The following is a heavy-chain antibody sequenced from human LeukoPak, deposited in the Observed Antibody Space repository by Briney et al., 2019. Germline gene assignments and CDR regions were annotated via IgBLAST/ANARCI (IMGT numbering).Heavy chain of an antibody. CDR1: GGSFSGYY. J-gene: IGHJ4*02. CDR3: AREGYCSGGSCSKPLDY. Sequence: SETLSLTCAVYGGSFSGYYWSWIRQPPGKGLEWIGEINHSGSTNYNPSLKSRVTISVGTSKNQFSLKLSSVTAADTAVYYCAREGYCSGGSCSKPLDYWGQGTLVTVSS. V-gene: IGHV4-34*01. D-gene: IGHD2-15*01. CDR2: INHSGST.